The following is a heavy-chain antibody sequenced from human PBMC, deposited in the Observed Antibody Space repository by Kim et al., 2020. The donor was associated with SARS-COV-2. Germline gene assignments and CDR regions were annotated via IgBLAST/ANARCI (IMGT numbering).Heavy chain of an antibody. J-gene: IGHJ4*02. D-gene: IGHD4-17*01. V-gene: IGHV3-11*04. CDR3: ARGAWSVTTPPY. Sequence: YADSVKGRFTISRDNAKNSLYLQMNSLRAEDTAVYYCARGAWSVTTPPYWGQGTLVTVSS.